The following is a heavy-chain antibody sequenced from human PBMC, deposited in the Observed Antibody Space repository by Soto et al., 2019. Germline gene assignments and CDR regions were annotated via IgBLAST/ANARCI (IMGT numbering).Heavy chain of an antibody. CDR3: ARLATTVSTPNY. Sequence: SETLSLTCAVSGGSVSVDSYYWAWIRQPPGKGLEWIATIHYRGNTYYATSLKSRVTISIDTSKNQSSLMLASVTATDTAFYYCARLATTVSTPNYWGQGTLVTVSS. CDR2: IHYRGNT. J-gene: IGHJ4*02. CDR1: GGSVSVDSYY. D-gene: IGHD4-17*01. V-gene: IGHV4-39*01.